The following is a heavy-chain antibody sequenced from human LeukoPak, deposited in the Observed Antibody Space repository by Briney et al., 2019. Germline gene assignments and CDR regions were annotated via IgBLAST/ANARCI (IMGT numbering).Heavy chain of an antibody. D-gene: IGHD4-23*01. V-gene: IGHV4-39*01. Sequence: PSETLSLTCTVSGGSISSSTYYWGWIRQPPGKGLEWIGSIYYSGSSYYNPSLNSRVTISVDTSKNQFSLKLSSVTAADTAVYYCARGRKGATTVVTYRYFDLWGRGTLVTVSS. J-gene: IGHJ2*01. CDR2: IYYSGSS. CDR1: GGSISSSTYY. CDR3: ARGRKGATTVVTYRYFDL.